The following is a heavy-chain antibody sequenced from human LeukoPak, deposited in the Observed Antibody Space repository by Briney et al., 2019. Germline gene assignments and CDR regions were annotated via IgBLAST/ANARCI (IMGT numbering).Heavy chain of an antibody. CDR2: ISGDSRYI. CDR3: VRFETRGTGDFDN. D-gene: IGHD3/OR15-3a*01. V-gene: IGHV3-21*01. J-gene: IGHJ4*02. Sequence: PGGSLRLSCAASGFIFSSYSMNWVRQAPGRGLEWVSSISGDSRYIFYADSVRGRFTISRDDAKSSLFLQMNNLRAEDTAVYYCVRFETRGTGDFDNWGQGTLVTVSS. CDR1: GFIFSSYS.